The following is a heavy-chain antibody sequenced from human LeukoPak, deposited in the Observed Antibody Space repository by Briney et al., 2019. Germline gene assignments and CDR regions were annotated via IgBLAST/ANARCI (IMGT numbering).Heavy chain of an antibody. Sequence: SETLSLTCAVYGGSFSGYYWSWIRQPPGKGLEWIGEINHSGSTNYNPSLKSRVTISVDTSKNQFSLKLSSVTAADTAVYYCARRGYSSGWYSYYYYMDVWGKGTTVTVSS. J-gene: IGHJ6*03. CDR3: ARRGYSSGWYSYYYYMDV. CDR2: INHSGST. CDR1: GGSFSGYY. D-gene: IGHD6-19*01. V-gene: IGHV4-34*01.